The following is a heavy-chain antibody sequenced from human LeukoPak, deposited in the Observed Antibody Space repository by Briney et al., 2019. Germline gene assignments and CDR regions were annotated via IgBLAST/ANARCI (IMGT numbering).Heavy chain of an antibody. CDR2: ISGSGDST. D-gene: IGHD3-22*01. Sequence: GGSLRLSCAASGFTFSSYAISWVRQAPGKGLEWVSAISGSGDSTYYADSVRGRFTISRDNSKNTLYLQMNSPRAEDTAVYYCAKVPYSGYYDSSGYYYYFDFWGQGTLVTVSS. J-gene: IGHJ4*02. CDR1: GFTFSSYA. CDR3: AKVPYSGYYDSSGYYYYFDF. V-gene: IGHV3-23*01.